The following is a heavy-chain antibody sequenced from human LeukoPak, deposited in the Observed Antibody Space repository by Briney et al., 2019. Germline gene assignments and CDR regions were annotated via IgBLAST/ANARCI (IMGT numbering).Heavy chain of an antibody. CDR3: AKGSFYCSGNTCPQYYYYMDV. CDR1: GFTFSSYG. D-gene: IGHD2-2*01. CDR2: IRYDGSNK. V-gene: IGHV3-30*02. J-gene: IGHJ6*03. Sequence: GGSLRLSCAASGFTFSSYGMHWVRQAPGKGLEWVAFIRYDGSNKYYADSVKGRFTISRDNSKNTLYLQMNSLRAEDTAVYYCAKGSFYCSGNTCPQYYYYMDVWGKGTTVTVSS.